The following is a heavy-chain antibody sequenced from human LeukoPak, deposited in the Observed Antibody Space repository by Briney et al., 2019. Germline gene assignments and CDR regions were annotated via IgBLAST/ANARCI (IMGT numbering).Heavy chain of an antibody. Sequence: SVKVSCKASGGTFSSYAISWVRQAPGQGLEWMGGIIPILGIANYAQKFQGRVTITADKSTSTAYMELSSLRSEDTAVYYCARDSENGSYFDYWGQGTLVTVSS. V-gene: IGHV1-69*10. CDR1: GGTFSSYA. CDR2: IIPILGIA. CDR3: ARDSENGSYFDY. J-gene: IGHJ4*02. D-gene: IGHD1-26*01.